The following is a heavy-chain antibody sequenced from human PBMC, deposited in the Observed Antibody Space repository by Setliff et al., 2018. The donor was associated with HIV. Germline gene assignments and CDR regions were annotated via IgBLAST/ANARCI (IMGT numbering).Heavy chain of an antibody. V-gene: IGHV4-61*09. CDR1: GGSISSGSYY. D-gene: IGHD2-15*01. Sequence: SETLSLTCTVSGGSISSGSYYWSWIRQPAGKGLEWIGHIYTSGSTNYNPSLKSRVTISVDTSKNQFSLELSSVTAADTAVYYCARASSRLNCSGGSCYGAPYAFDIWGQGTMVTV. J-gene: IGHJ3*02. CDR2: IYTSGST. CDR3: ARASSRLNCSGGSCYGAPYAFDI.